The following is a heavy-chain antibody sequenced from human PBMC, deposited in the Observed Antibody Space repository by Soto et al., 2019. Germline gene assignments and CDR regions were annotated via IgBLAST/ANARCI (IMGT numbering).Heavy chain of an antibody. Sequence: PGGSLRLSCAASGFTVSSNYMSWVRQAPGKGLEWVSVIYSGGSTYYADSVKGRFTISRDNSKNTLYLQMNSLRAEDTAVYYCARYFSGGSCYSSGMAFDIWGQGTMVTVSS. CDR1: GFTVSSNY. CDR2: IYSGGST. D-gene: IGHD2-15*01. J-gene: IGHJ3*02. CDR3: ARYFSGGSCYSSGMAFDI. V-gene: IGHV3-66*01.